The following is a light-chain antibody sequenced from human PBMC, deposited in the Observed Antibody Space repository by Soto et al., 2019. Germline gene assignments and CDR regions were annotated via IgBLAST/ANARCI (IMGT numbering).Light chain of an antibody. Sequence: DIQMTQFPSSLSASVGDRVTITCRASQGIRNDLGWYQQKPGKAPKRLIYAASSLQSGVPSRFSGSGSGTECTLAIRSLQPEDSATFYCLPHSTYPLTFCQGTKVEIK. CDR3: LPHSTYPLT. V-gene: IGKV1-17*01. CDR2: AAS. CDR1: QGIRND. J-gene: IGKJ1*01.